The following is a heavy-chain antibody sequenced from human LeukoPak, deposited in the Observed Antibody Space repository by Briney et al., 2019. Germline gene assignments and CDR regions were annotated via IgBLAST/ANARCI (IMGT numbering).Heavy chain of an antibody. D-gene: IGHD6-19*01. J-gene: IGHJ3*02. CDR2: MSGSGSSR. CDR3: AKIPYEYKSVWYAAFDI. Sequence: GGSLRLSCAVSGLTFSNYAMSWVRQAPGKGLEWVSSMSGSGSSRYHADSVKGRFTMSRDNSDNTLHLEMNSLRAEDTAVYYCAKIPYEYKSVWYAAFDIWGQGTMVTVSS. V-gene: IGHV3-23*01. CDR1: GLTFSNYA.